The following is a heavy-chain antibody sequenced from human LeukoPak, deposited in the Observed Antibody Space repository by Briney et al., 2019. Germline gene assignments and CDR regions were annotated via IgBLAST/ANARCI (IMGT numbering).Heavy chain of an antibody. CDR1: GFTFDDYA. CDR3: AKDIRGYYYYGMDV. V-gene: IGHV3-9*01. Sequence: PGGSLRLSCAASGFTFDDYAMHWVRQAPGKGLEWVSGISWNSGSIGYADSVKGRFTISRDNAKNSLYLQMNSLRAEDTALYYCAKDIRGYYYYGMDVWGRGTTVTVSS. J-gene: IGHJ6*02. CDR2: ISWNSGSI.